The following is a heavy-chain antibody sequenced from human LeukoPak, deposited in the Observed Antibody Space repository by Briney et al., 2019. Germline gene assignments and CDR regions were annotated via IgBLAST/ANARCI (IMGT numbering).Heavy chain of an antibody. CDR1: GDSFSGTTYY. CDR2: IYYSGST. CDR3: ARGADGDYVFDY. J-gene: IGHJ4*02. D-gene: IGHD4-17*01. Sequence: SETLSLTCTVSGDSFSGTTYYWSWIRQPPGKGLEWIGSIYYSGSTYYNPSLKSRVTISLDTSKKQFSLKLSSVTAADTAVYYCARGADGDYVFDYWGQGTLVTVSS. V-gene: IGHV4-39*07.